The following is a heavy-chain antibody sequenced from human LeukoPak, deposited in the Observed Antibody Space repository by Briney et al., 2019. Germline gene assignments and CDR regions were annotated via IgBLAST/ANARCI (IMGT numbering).Heavy chain of an antibody. CDR2: IWYDGSNK. CDR1: GFTFSSYG. Sequence: GRSLRLSCAASGFTFSSYGMHWVRQAPGKGLEWVAVIWYDGSNKYYADSVKGQFTISRDNSKNTLYLQMNSLRAEDTAVYYCARGGPYDFWSGFNYWGQGTLVTVSS. CDR3: ARGGPYDFWSGFNY. J-gene: IGHJ4*02. D-gene: IGHD3-3*01. V-gene: IGHV3-33*01.